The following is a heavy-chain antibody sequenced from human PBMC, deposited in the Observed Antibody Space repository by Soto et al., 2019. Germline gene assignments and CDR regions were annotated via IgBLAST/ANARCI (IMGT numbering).Heavy chain of an antibody. CDR2: IFPLFSTT. CDR3: AASSSVAAAGSFKF. CDR1: GDLFNNYA. V-gene: IGHV1-69*01. J-gene: IGHJ4*02. D-gene: IGHD6-13*01. Sequence: QGQLVQSGAEVKEPGSSVKVSCKATGDLFNNYAFNWVLQAPGHGLEWMGRIFPLFSTTNYAQKFQGRVTIGADELTTIVYLEVSNLESEDTAMYYCAASSSVAAAGSFKFWGQGTLVTFSP.